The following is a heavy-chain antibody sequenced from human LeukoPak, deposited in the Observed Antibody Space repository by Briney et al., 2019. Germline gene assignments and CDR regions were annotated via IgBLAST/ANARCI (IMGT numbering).Heavy chain of an antibody. CDR2: IGTSGDT. V-gene: IGHV3-13*01. CDR3: ARGGETGFDY. J-gene: IGHJ4*02. D-gene: IGHD3-10*01. CDR1: GFTFSNYD. Sequence: GGSLRLSCAASGFTFSNYDMHWVRQPTGKGLEWVSAIGTSGDTYYSGSAKGRFTISRENAKNSLYLQMNSLRAGDTAVYYCARGGETGFDYWGQGNLVTVSS.